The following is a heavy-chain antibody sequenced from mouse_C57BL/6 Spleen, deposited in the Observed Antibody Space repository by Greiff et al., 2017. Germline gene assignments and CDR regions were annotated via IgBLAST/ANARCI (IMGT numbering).Heavy chain of an antibody. CDR3: ARKGSYDYDNYARDY. D-gene: IGHD2-4*01. J-gene: IGHJ4*01. CDR1: GYTFTSYW. Sequence: VQLQQPGAELVKPGASVKLSCKASGYTFTSYWMHWVKQRPGQGLEWIGMIHPNSGSTNYNEKFKSKATLTVDKSSSTAYMQLSSLTSEDSAVYYCARKGSYDYDNYARDYWGQGASVTVSS. CDR2: IHPNSGST. V-gene: IGHV1-64*01.